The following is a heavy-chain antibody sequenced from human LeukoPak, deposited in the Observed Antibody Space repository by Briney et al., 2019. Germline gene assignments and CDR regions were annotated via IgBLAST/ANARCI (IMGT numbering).Heavy chain of an antibody. CDR2: ISAYNGNT. J-gene: IGHJ6*03. CDR3: ARDRLEWLSTYYYYYYMDV. D-gene: IGHD3-3*01. Sequence: SVKVSCKASGYTFTSYGISWVRQAPGQGLEWMGWISAYNGNTNYAQKLQGRVTMTTDTSTSTAYMELRSLRSDDTAVYYCARDRLEWLSTYYYYYYMDVWGKGTTVTVSS. V-gene: IGHV1-18*01. CDR1: GYTFTSYG.